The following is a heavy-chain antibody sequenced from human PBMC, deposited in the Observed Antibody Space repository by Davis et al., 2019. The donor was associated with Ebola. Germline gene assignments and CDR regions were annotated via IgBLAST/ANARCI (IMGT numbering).Heavy chain of an antibody. Sequence: SETLSLTCTVSGGSISGGDYFWSWIRQPPGKGLEWLGYIYHSGNAYYNPSLKSRVTISVDTSKNQFSLRVRSVTAADTAVYYCVRGWPSSVTTDFYAMDAWGKGTTVIVSS. J-gene: IGHJ6*04. CDR2: IYHSGNA. V-gene: IGHV4-30-4*01. CDR3: VRGWPSSVTTDFYAMDA. CDR1: GGSISGGDYF. D-gene: IGHD4-17*01.